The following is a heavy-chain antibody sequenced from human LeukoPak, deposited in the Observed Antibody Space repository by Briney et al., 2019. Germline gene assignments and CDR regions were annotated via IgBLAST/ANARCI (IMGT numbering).Heavy chain of an antibody. J-gene: IGHJ4*02. Sequence: PGGSLRLSCAVSGLTVSNNYMSWVRQAPGKGLEWVSVMYSGGTTHYADSVKGRFTISRDNSQNTVYLQMNSLRAEDTAVYYCAKGDYYDSSGYYVYWGQGTLVTVSS. CDR3: AKGDYYDSSGYYVY. D-gene: IGHD3-22*01. V-gene: IGHV3-66*01. CDR2: MYSGGTT. CDR1: GLTVSNNY.